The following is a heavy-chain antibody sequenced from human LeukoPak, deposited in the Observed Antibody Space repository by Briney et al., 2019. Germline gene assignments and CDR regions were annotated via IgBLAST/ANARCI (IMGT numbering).Heavy chain of an antibody. V-gene: IGHV3-23*01. J-gene: IGHJ4*02. Sequence: GGSLRLSCAASGFTFSSYALTWVRQAPGKGLEWVSAISSTGGATYYADSVKGRFAISRDNSRSTVDLQMNSLRADDTAVYYCAKESPYTSPRNYYFDYWGQGALVTVSS. D-gene: IGHD1-14*01. CDR2: ISSTGGAT. CDR3: AKESPYTSPRNYYFDY. CDR1: GFTFSSYA.